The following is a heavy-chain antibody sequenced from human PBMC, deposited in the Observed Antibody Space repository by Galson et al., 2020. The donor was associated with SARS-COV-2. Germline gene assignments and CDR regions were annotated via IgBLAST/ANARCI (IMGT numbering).Heavy chain of an antibody. CDR1: GGSFSHYY. CDR2: VTHRGST. V-gene: IGHV4-34*01. CDR3: ARGTRDITMRVVVMTAVSCHFDI. Sequence: SQAPETLSPTCAVYGGSFSHYYWSWIRQPPGRGLEWNGSVTHRGSTSYNPSLESPVRISLDASKKQFSLKLSSVTAADLGVYYCARGTRDITMRVVVMTAVSCHFDIWGQGALVTVSS. D-gene: IGHD3-22*01. J-gene: IGHJ4*02.